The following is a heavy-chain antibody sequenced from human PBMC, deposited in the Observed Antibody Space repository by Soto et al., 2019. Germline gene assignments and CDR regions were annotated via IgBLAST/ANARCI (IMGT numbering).Heavy chain of an antibody. CDR3: ASQKQWLDY. V-gene: IGHV6-1*01. CDR1: GCSVSSNIAA. CDR2: TYYRSKWFT. J-gene: IGHJ4*02. Sequence: PSQTLSLTCAFSGCSVSSNIAAWNCIRQSPSRGLEWLGRTYYRSKWFTGYAVSVQGRIRINADTSKNQFSLQLNSVTPEDTAVYYCASQKQWLDYWGQGTPVTVSS. D-gene: IGHD6-19*01.